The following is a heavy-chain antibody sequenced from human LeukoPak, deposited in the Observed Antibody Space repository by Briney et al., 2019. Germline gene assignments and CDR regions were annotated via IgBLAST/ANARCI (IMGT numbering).Heavy chain of an antibody. J-gene: IGHJ4*02. V-gene: IGHV1-46*01. CDR1: GYTFTSYY. D-gene: IGHD2-2*01. Sequence: ASVKVSCKASGYTFTSYYMHWVRQAPGQGLEWMGIINPSGGSTSYAQKFQGRVTMTRDTSTSTVYMELSSLRSEDTAVYYCARATVPAAIPIQSNFDYWGQGTLVTVSS. CDR2: INPSGGST. CDR3: ARATVPAAIPIQSNFDY.